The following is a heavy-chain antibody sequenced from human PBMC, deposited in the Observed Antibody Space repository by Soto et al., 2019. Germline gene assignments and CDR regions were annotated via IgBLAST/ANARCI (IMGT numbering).Heavy chain of an antibody. CDR1: GFTFSSYA. Sequence: QVQLVESGGGVVQPGRSLRLSCAASGFTFSSYAMHWVRQAPGKGLEWVAVISYDGSNKYYADSVKGRFTISRDNSKNTLYLQMNSLRAEDTAVNYCARGANAVAGTICYWGQGTLVTVSS. CDR3: ARGANAVAGTICY. D-gene: IGHD6-19*01. V-gene: IGHV3-30-3*01. J-gene: IGHJ4*02. CDR2: ISYDGSNK.